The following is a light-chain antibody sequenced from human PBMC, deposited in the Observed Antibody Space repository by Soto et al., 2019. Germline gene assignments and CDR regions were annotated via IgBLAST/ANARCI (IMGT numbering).Light chain of an antibody. CDR3: LQLRSYPWT. V-gene: IGKV1-17*01. CDR1: QAIRND. J-gene: IGKJ1*01. CDR2: AAS. Sequence: DIQMTQSPSSLSASVGDRITITCRASQAIRNDLAWFQQTPGKAPKRLIYAASSLQSGVPSRFSGSGPGTDFTLTISSLQPEDFATYYCLQLRSYPWTFGQGTKVDIK.